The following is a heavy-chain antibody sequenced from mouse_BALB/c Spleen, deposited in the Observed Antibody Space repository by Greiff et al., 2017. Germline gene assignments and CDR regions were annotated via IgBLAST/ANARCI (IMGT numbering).Heavy chain of an antibody. Sequence: EVQLVESGPELVKPGASVKIPCKASGYTFTDYNMDWVKQSHGKSLEWIGDINPNNGGTIYNQKFKGKATLTVDKSSSTAYMELRSLTSEDTAVYYCARYGNWDDGYFDVWGAGTTVTVSS. D-gene: IGHD4-1*01. CDR1: GYTFTDYN. J-gene: IGHJ1*01. CDR2: INPNNGGT. V-gene: IGHV1-18*01. CDR3: ARYGNWDDGYFDV.